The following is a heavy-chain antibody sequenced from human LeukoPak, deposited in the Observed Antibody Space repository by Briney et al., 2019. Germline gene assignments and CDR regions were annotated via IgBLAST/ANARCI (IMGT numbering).Heavy chain of an antibody. J-gene: IGHJ4*02. D-gene: IGHD4-17*01. V-gene: IGHV3-11*01. CDR3: ARDRGDYDRIYD. Sequence: GGSLRLSCAASGFIFRDFYMGWIRQAPGKGLEWVAYISSSGSIIYYADSVKGRFTISRDNAKNSLYLQMNSLKAEDTAVYYCARDRGDYDRIYDWGQGTLVTVSS. CDR1: GFIFRDFY. CDR2: ISSSGSII.